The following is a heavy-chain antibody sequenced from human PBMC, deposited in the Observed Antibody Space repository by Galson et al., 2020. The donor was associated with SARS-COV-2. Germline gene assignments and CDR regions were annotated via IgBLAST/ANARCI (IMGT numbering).Heavy chain of an antibody. CDR3: AKMRSGIAVAGTNY. CDR1: GFTFSSYA. D-gene: IGHD6-19*01. V-gene: IGHV3-23*01. Sequence: GGSLRLSCAASGFTFSSYAMSWVRQPPEKGLEWVSSISGNDGSTYYADSVKGRFTISRDNSKNTLYLQMNSLRVEDTAVYYCAKMRSGIAVAGTNYWGQGTLVTVSS. J-gene: IGHJ4*02. CDR2: ISGNDGST.